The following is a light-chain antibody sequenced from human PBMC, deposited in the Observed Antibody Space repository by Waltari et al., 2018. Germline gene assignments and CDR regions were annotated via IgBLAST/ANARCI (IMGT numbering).Light chain of an antibody. J-gene: IGKJ4*01. CDR2: DAS. V-gene: IGKV3-11*01. CDR1: QSVSNY. CDR3: QQRGNWPLT. Sequence: EIVLTQSPATLSLSQGERAIFSCRASQSVSNYLAWYQQKPGQAPRLLIYDASNRATGIPARFSGSGSRTDFTLTISSLESEDFAVYYCQQRGNWPLTFGGGTKVEIK.